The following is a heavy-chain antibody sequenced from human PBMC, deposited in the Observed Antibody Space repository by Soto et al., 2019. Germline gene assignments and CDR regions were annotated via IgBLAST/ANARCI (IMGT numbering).Heavy chain of an antibody. CDR2: IIPILGTP. D-gene: IGHD6-13*01. V-gene: IGHV1-69*13. CDR1: GGTFSNYG. J-gene: IGHJ6*02. Sequence: ASVKVSCKASGGTFSNYGINWVRLAPGQGLEWMGGIIPILGTPNFAQKFQGRVAITAVESTSTTYMELSSLSFEDTAVYYCARDRLSIAAAGTHYYNYGMHVWG. CDR3: ARDRLSIAAAGTHYYNYGMHV.